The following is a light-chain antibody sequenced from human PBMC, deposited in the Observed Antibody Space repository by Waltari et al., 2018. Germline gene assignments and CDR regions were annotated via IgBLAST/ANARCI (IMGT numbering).Light chain of an antibody. J-gene: IGLJ3*02. Sequence: QSALTQPRSVSGSPGQSVTISCTGTSSDVGSYNYVSWYQQHPDKAPKLMFYDASKRPSGVPDRFSGSKSGNTASLTISGLQAEDEADYYCCSYAGSYTWVFGGGTKLTVL. CDR1: SSDVGSYNY. CDR3: CSYAGSYTWV. V-gene: IGLV2-11*01. CDR2: DAS.